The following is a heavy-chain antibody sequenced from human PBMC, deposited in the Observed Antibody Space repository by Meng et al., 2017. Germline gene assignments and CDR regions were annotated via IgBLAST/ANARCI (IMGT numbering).Heavy chain of an antibody. CDR3: ARDEDISAAGKLFGDY. Sequence: QVQLVRSGAEVKKPGASVKVSCKPSGYNFPDYYIHWVRRAPGQGLEWMGRINPKSGDTHYAQKFQARVTVTGDTSISTAYMELSGLRSDDTAMYYCARDEDISAAGKLFGDYWGQGTLVTVSS. CDR2: INPKSGDT. V-gene: IGHV1-2*06. J-gene: IGHJ4*02. CDR1: GYNFPDYY. D-gene: IGHD6-25*01.